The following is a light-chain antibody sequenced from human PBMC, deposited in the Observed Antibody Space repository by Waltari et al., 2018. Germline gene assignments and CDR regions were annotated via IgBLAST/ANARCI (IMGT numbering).Light chain of an antibody. CDR3: FSYTTSSTWV. V-gene: IGLV2-14*01. J-gene: IGLJ3*02. CDR2: EVS. Sequence: QSALTQPASVSGSPGQSIPISCPGATSDLVDYNYVSWYQQHPDKAPRLMIYEVSNRPSGVSNRFSGSKSGNTASLTISGLQAEDEADYYCFSYTTSSTWVFGGGTKLTVL. CDR1: TSDLVDYNY.